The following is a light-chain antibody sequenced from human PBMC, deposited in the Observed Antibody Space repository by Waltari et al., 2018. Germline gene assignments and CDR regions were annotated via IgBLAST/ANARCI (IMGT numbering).Light chain of an antibody. CDR1: QTIVRS. J-gene: IGKJ4*01. CDR3: QQSFTTPT. CDR2: AAS. Sequence: DIQLTQSPSSLSASAGERVTITCRASQTIVRSLNWYQQQPGKAPKILIYAASNLQSGVPSRFRGSGSGTDFTLTIASLQPEDFATYYCQQSFTTPTFGGGTTVDIK. V-gene: IGKV1-39*01.